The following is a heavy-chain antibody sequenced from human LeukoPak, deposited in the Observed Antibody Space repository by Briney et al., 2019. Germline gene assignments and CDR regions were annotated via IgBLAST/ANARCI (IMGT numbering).Heavy chain of an antibody. Sequence: GGSLRLSCAASGFTFDDYGMSWVRQAPGKGLEWVSAISGSGGSTYYADSVKGRFTISRDNSKNTLYLQMNSLRAEDTAVYYCAKDDIAENYYDSSGSSGVTFDIWGQGTMVTVSS. CDR3: AKDDIAENYYDSSGSSGVTFDI. CDR1: GFTFDDYG. J-gene: IGHJ3*02. V-gene: IGHV3-23*01. D-gene: IGHD3-22*01. CDR2: ISGSGGST.